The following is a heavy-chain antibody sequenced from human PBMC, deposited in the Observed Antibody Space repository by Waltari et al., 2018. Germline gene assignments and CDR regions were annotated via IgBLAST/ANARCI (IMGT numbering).Heavy chain of an antibody. Sequence: QVPLVESGGGVVHPGGSLTLSCAASGFTLRNRGMPWVRQAPRQGPWNGLECLPVFSGDGLIKPAACSGRCRFPLSRDNSENTLYLQLTSLRAEDTAVYYCAKELGTSGSRYKSYFDYWGQGTLVTVSS. CDR2: FSGDGLIK. J-gene: IGHJ4*02. CDR1: GFTLRNRG. V-gene: IGHV3-30*18. CDR3: AKELGTSGSRYKSYFDY. D-gene: IGHD3-10*01.